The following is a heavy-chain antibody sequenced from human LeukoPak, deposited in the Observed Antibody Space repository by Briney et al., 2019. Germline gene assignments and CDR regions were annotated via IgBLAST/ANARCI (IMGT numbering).Heavy chain of an antibody. CDR2: IYHSGST. CDR1: GYSISSGFY. CDR3: ARVLLRGVIINQFDP. V-gene: IGHV4-38-2*02. J-gene: IGHJ5*02. Sequence: SETLSLTCTVSGYSISSGFYWGWIRQPPGKGLEWIGSIYHSGSTYYNPSLKSRVSISVDTSKNQFSLKLSSVTAADTAVYYCARVLLRGVIINQFDPWGQGTLVTVSS. D-gene: IGHD3-10*01.